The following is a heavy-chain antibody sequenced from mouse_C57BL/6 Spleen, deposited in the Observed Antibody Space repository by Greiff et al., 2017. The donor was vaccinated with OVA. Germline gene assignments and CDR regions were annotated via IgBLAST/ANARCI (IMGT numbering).Heavy chain of an antibody. CDR2: IDPNSGGT. CDR3: ARSITTVVAKEDAMDY. CDR1: GYTFTSYW. D-gene: IGHD1-1*01. J-gene: IGHJ4*01. V-gene: IGHV1-72*01. Sequence: QVQLQQPGAELVKPGASVKLSCKASGYTFTSYWMHWVKQRPGRGLEWIGRIDPNSGGTKYNEKFKSKATLTVDKPSSTAYMQLSSLTSEDSAVYYCARSITTVVAKEDAMDYWGQGTSVTVSS.